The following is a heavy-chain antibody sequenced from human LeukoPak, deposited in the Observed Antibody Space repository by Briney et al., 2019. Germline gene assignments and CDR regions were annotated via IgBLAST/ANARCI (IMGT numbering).Heavy chain of an antibody. CDR1: GGSISSYY. Sequence: SETLSLTCTVSGGSISSYYWSWIRQPPGKGLEWIGYINYSGNTNYNPSLKSRVTISVDTSKNQFSLKLSSVTAADTAVYYCARPYCTNGVCNWDALDIWGQGTMVTVSS. J-gene: IGHJ3*02. CDR3: ARPYCTNGVCNWDALDI. CDR2: INYSGNT. D-gene: IGHD2-8*01. V-gene: IGHV4-59*08.